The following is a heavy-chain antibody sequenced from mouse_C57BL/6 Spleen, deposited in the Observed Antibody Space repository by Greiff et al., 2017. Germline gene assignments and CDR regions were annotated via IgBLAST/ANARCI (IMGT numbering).Heavy chain of an antibody. CDR1: GYTFTSYW. CDR3: AREGFIEGYDGGG. D-gene: IGHD2-2*01. J-gene: IGHJ3*01. Sequence: VQLQQPGAELVKPGASVKLSCKASGYTFTSYWMQWVKQRPGQGLEWIGEIDPSDSYTNYNQKFKGKATLTVDTSSSTAYMQLSSLTSEDSAVYDCAREGFIEGYDGGGWGKGTLVSAAA. CDR2: IDPSDSYT. V-gene: IGHV1-50*01.